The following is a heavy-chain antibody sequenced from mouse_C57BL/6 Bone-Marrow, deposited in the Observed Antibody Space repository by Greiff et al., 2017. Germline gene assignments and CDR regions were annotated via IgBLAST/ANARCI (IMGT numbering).Heavy chain of an antibody. CDR1: GYTFTSYW. D-gene: IGHD2-10*02. J-gene: IGHJ2*01. Sequence: VHLVESGAELVMPGASVKLSCKASGYTFTSYWMHWVKQRPGQGLEWIGEIDPSDSYTNYNQKFKGQSTLTVDKSSSTAYMQLSSLTSEDSAVYYCARDTYYFDYWGQGTTLTVSS. V-gene: IGHV1-69*01. CDR2: IDPSDSYT. CDR3: ARDTYYFDY.